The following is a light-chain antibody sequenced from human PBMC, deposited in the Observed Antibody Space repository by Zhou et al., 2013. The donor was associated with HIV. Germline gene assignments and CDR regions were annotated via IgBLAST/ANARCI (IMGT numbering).Light chain of an antibody. J-gene: IGKJ1*01. CDR2: AAS. V-gene: IGKV1-39*01. CDR1: QSISSY. Sequence: DIQMTQSPSSLSASVGDRVTITCRASQSISSYLNWYQHKPGKAPNLLIYAASTLQSGVPSRFSGSGSGTDFTLTIGSLQPEDFATYYCLQHNSTRTFGQGTKVEIK. CDR3: LQHNSTRT.